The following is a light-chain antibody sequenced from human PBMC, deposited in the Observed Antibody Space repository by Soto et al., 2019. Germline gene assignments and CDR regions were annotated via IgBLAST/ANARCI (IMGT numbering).Light chain of an antibody. CDR2: DAS. J-gene: IGKJ4*01. Sequence: EIVLTQSPATLSLSPGERATLACRASQSVSSYLAWYQQKPGQAPWLLIYDASTRATGIPARFSGSGSGTDFTLTISSLEPEDFAVYYCQQRSNSELTFSGGTKVEIK. V-gene: IGKV3-11*01. CDR3: QQRSNSELT. CDR1: QSVSSY.